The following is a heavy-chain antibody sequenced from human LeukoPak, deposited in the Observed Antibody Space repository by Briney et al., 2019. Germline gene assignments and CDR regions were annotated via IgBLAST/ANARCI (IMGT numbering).Heavy chain of an antibody. J-gene: IGHJ4*02. V-gene: IGHV3-21*01. CDR3: ARVRLTIRLQSPLTD. CDR2: ISSTGAHI. CDR1: GCTFRHYM. D-gene: IGHD4-11*01. Sequence: PGGSLRLSCAPSGCTFRHYMMNWVRQAPGKGLEWVSSISSTGAHIYYADSVKGRFTISRDNANNSLFLQMTSLRAEDMAVYYCARVRLTIRLQSPLTDLGQGTLVTVSS.